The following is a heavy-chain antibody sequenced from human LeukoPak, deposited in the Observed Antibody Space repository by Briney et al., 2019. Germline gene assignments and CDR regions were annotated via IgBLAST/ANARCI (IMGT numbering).Heavy chain of an antibody. J-gene: IGHJ4*02. V-gene: IGHV1-69*04. CDR3: ATSGYTSRFDH. CDR1: GGAFNIYG. D-gene: IGHD6-19*01. Sequence: GASVKVSCKASGGAFNIYGITWVRQAPGQGLGWMGRIIPIRDMANYGQRFQGRVTITADRSTSTAYLELRRLTSDDTAFYYCATSGYTSRFDHWGQGTLVTVSS. CDR2: IIPIRDMA.